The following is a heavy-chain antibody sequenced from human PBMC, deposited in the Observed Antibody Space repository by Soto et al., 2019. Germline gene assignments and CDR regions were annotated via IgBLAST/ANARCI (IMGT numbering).Heavy chain of an antibody. J-gene: IGHJ4*02. CDR3: ARDQRYYDSSGSDY. D-gene: IGHD3-22*01. Sequence: ASVKVSCKASGYTFTSYGISWVRQAPGQGLERMGWISAYNGNTNYAQKLQGRVTMTTDTSTSTAYMELRSLRSDDTAVYYCARDQRYYDSSGSDYWGQGTLVTVSS. CDR2: ISAYNGNT. V-gene: IGHV1-18*01. CDR1: GYTFTSYG.